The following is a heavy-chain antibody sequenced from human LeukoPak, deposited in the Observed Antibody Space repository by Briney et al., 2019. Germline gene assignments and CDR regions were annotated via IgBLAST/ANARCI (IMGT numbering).Heavy chain of an antibody. Sequence: ASVKVSCKASGYTFTGYYMHWVRQAPGQGLEWMGRINPNSGGTNYTQKFQGRVTMTRDTSISTAYMELSRLRSDDTAVYYCARGGYDFVYYYYGMDVWGQGTTVTVSS. CDR3: ARGGYDFVYYYYGMDV. CDR1: GYTFTGYY. D-gene: IGHD3-3*01. V-gene: IGHV1-2*06. J-gene: IGHJ6*02. CDR2: INPNSGGT.